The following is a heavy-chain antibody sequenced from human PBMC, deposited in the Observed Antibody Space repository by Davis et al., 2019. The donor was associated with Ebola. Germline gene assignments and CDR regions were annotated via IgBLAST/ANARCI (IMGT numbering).Heavy chain of an antibody. CDR3: AKLAQHHFLEVADDF. Sequence: GESLKISCAASGSIFSNSAMSWVRQAPGTGLEWLSSIRGSDGNTYYANAVKDRFTISRDTSRNTVYLQMMSLRAEDTALYYCAKLAQHHFLEVADDFWGQGTLVTVSS. V-gene: IGHV3-23*01. CDR2: IRGSDGNT. CDR1: GSIFSNSA. J-gene: IGHJ4*02. D-gene: IGHD6-19*01.